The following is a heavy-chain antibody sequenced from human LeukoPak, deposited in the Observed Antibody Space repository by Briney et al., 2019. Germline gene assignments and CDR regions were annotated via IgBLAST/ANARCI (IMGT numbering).Heavy chain of an antibody. CDR1: GFTFSSYW. Sequence: GGSLRLSCAASGFTFSSYWMSWVRQAPGKGLEWVAFIRYDGSNKYYADSVKGRFTISRDNSKNTLFLQMNSLRAEDTAVYYCAKAFPMTTVTRSFDYWGQGTLVTVSS. V-gene: IGHV3-30*02. CDR3: AKAFPMTTVTRSFDY. CDR2: IRYDGSNK. J-gene: IGHJ4*02. D-gene: IGHD4-17*01.